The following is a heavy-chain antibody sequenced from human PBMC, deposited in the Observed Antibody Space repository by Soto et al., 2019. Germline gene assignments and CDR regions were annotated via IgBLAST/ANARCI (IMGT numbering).Heavy chain of an antibody. CDR3: ARSQGSSTSLEIYYYYYYGMDV. Sequence: QVQLVQSGAEVKKPGSSVKVSCKASGGTFSSYAISWVRQAPGQGLEWMGGIIPIPGTANYAQKFQGRVTITADESTSTAYMELSSLRSADTAAYYCARSQGSSTSLEIYYYYYYGMDVWGQVTKVTVSS. CDR1: GGTFSSYA. J-gene: IGHJ6*02. D-gene: IGHD2-2*01. V-gene: IGHV1-69*01. CDR2: IIPIPGTA.